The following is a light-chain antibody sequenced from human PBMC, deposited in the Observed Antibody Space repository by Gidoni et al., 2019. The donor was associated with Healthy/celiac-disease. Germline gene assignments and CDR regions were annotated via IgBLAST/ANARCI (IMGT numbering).Light chain of an antibody. J-gene: IGKJ2*01. CDR3: QQYGSSRGLIYT. Sequence: ETELTQSPGTLSLSPGERATLSYRASQSVTRSYLAWYQQTPGPASRLLISGASSRATGSPDRFSGSESGTDFTLTMIRLEPEDFAVYYCQQYGSSRGLIYTFGQGTKLEIQ. CDR1: QSVTRSY. CDR2: GAS. V-gene: IGKV3-20*01.